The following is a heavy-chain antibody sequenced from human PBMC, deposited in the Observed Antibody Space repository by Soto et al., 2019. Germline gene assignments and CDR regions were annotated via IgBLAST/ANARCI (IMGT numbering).Heavy chain of an antibody. V-gene: IGHV3-7*01. J-gene: IGHJ4*02. CDR2: IKQDGSEK. D-gene: IGHD6-19*01. CDR3: ARDHSRTYGSGYYPGSY. Sequence: EVQLVESGGGLVQPGGSLRLSCAASGFTFSSYWMSWVRQAPGKGLECVANIKQDGSEKYYVDSVKGRFTASRDNADNSLYMQMNSLRAEDTAVYYCARDHSRTYGSGYYPGSYWGQGTLVTVSS. CDR1: GFTFSSYW.